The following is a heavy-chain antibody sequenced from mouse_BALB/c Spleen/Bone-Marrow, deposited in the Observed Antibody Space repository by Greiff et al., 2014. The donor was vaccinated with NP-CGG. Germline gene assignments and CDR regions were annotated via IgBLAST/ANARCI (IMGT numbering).Heavy chain of an antibody. V-gene: IGHV1-39*01. D-gene: IGHD2-4*01. CDR2: IDPYYGGA. CDR1: GYSFTAYN. CDR3: TRDDSPYWYFDV. J-gene: IGHJ1*01. Sequence: EVQLQQSGPELEKPGASVKISCKASGYSFTAYNMNWVKQSNGKSLEWIGRIDPYYGGASYNQKFKGKATLTVDKSSSTAYMQLKNLTSEDSAVYYCTRDDSPYWYFDVWGAGTTVTVSS.